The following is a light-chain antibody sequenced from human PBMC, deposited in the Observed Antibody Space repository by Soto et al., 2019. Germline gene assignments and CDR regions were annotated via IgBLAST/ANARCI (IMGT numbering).Light chain of an antibody. V-gene: IGKV3-20*01. CDR3: QKYGSAPLT. CDR1: QSVSSSY. CDR2: GAS. Sequence: EIVLTQSPGTLSLSPGERATLSCRTSQSVSSSYLAWYQQKPGKVPKLLIYGASSRQSGVPCRFSGSGSGTDFTLTISSLQPEDVAVYYCQKYGSAPLTFGRGTKVDIK. J-gene: IGKJ4*01.